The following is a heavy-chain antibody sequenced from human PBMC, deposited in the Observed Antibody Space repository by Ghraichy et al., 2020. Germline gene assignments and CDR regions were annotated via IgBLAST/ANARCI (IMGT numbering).Heavy chain of an antibody. Sequence: GSLRLSCAASGFTFSSYAMSWVRQAPGKGLEWVSTISGSGGSTYYADSVKGRFTISRDNSKNTLYLQMNSLRAEDTAVYYCAKDGRGYSGYDYGFDYWGQGTLVTVSS. D-gene: IGHD5-12*01. CDR2: ISGSGGST. CDR1: GFTFSSYA. J-gene: IGHJ4*02. CDR3: AKDGRGYSGYDYGFDY. V-gene: IGHV3-23*01.